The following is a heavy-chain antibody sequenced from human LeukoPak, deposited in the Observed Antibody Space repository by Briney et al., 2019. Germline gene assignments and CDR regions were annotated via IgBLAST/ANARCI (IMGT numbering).Heavy chain of an antibody. J-gene: IGHJ4*02. V-gene: IGHV1-24*01. CDR3: ATVIPYSGSYPSFDY. CDR1: GYTLTELS. Sequence: GASVKASCKVSGYTLTELSMHWVRQAPGKGLEWMGGFDPEDGETIYAQKFQGRVTMTEDTSTDTAYMELSSLRSEDTAVYCCATVIPYSGSYPSFDYWGQGTLVTVSS. D-gene: IGHD1-26*01. CDR2: FDPEDGET.